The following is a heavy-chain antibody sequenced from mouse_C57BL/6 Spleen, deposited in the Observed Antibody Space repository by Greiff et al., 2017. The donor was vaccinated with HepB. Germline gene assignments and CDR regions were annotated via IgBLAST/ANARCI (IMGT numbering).Heavy chain of an antibody. CDR2: IYPGDGDT. D-gene: IGHD2-4*01. Sequence: VKLVESGAELVKPGASVKISCKASGYAFSSYWMNWVKQRPGKGLEWIGQIYPGDGDTNYNGKFKGKATLTADKSSSTAYMQLSSLTSEDSAVYFCARREGVYYDYEGFAYWGQGTLVTVSA. CDR1: GYAFSSYW. J-gene: IGHJ3*01. CDR3: ARREGVYYDYEGFAY. V-gene: IGHV1-80*01.